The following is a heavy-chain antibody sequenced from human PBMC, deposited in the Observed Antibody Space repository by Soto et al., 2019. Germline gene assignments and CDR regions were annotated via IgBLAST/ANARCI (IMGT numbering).Heavy chain of an antibody. CDR1: GGSFSDYY. V-gene: IGHV4-34*01. CDR2: INHSGST. D-gene: IGHD5-12*01. CDR3: ARRSGYDFGWFDP. Sequence: SETLSLTCSVYGGSFSDYYWSWIRQPPGKGLEWIGEINHSGSTNYNPSLKSRVTISVHTSKNQFSLKLSSVTAADTAVYYCARRSGYDFGWFDPWGQGALVTVSS. J-gene: IGHJ5*02.